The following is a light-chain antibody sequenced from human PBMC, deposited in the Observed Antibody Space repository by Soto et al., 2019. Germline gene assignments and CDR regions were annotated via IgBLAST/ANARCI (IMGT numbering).Light chain of an antibody. CDR2: DAS. CDR3: QHYGSSRT. J-gene: IGKJ1*01. CDR1: QRVSSRD. V-gene: IGKV3-20*01. Sequence: ETVLTQSPGILSLSPGERATLSCRASQRVSSRDLAWYQQKPGQAPRLLIYDASSRATGIPDRFSGSGSGADFTLTISRLEPEDFAVYYCQHYGSSRTFGQGTKVEIK.